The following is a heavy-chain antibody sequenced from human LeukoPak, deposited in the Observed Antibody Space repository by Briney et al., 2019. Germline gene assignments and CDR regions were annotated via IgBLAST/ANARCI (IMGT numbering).Heavy chain of an antibody. Sequence: SETLSLTCSVSGSYLSSYYWSWIRQPAEKGLEWIGRIYPSGSTNYNPSLKSRVTMSIDTSKDQFSLELTSVTAADTALYYCARDPPHSTGWASEFGYWGQGTLVIVSS. CDR3: ARDPPHSTGWASEFGY. V-gene: IGHV4-4*07. J-gene: IGHJ4*02. D-gene: IGHD6-19*01. CDR2: IYPSGST. CDR1: GSYLSSYY.